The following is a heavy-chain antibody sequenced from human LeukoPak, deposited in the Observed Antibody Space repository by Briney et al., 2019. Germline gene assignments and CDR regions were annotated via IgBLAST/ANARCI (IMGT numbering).Heavy chain of an antibody. V-gene: IGHV1-2*02. CDR2: INPNSGGT. CDR1: GYXFTGYY. D-gene: IGHD2-15*01. CDR3: ARDGVLRYCSGGSCPADWFDP. J-gene: IGHJ5*02. Sequence: VASVKVSCKASGYXFTGYYMHWVRQAPGQGLEWMGWINPNSGGTNYAQKFRGRVTMTRDTSISTAYMELSRLRSDDTAVYYCARDGVLRYCSGGSCPADWFDPWGQGTLVTVSS.